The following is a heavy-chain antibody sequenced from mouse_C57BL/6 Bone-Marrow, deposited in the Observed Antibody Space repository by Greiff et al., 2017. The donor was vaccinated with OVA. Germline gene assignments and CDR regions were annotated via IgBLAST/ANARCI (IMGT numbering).Heavy chain of an antibody. D-gene: IGHD2-3*01. Sequence: QVHVKQPGAELVRPGSSVKLSCKASGYTFTSYWMDWVKQRPGQGLEWIGNIYPSDSENHYNQKFKDKATLTVDKSSSTAYMQLSSLTSEDSAVYYCARWLLPFDYWGQGTTLTVSS. J-gene: IGHJ2*01. CDR3: ARWLLPFDY. CDR1: GYTFTSYW. CDR2: IYPSDSEN. V-gene: IGHV1-61*01.